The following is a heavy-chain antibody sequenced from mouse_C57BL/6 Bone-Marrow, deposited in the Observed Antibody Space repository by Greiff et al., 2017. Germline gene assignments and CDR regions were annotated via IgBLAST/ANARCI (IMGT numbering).Heavy chain of an antibody. CDR1: GFSFTSYG. V-gene: IGHV2-4*01. J-gene: IGHJ3*01. D-gene: IGHD1-1*01. CDR3: AKGIYRFAY. CDR2: IWSGGST. Sequence: QVQLQQSGPGLVQPSQSLSITCTVSGFSFTSYGVHWVRQPPGKGLEWLGVIWSGGSTDYNAAFISRLSISKDNSKSQVIFKMNSLQADDTAIYYCAKGIYRFAYWGQGTLVTVSA.